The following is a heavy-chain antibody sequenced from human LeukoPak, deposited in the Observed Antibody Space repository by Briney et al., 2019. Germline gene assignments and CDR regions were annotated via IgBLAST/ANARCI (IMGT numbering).Heavy chain of an antibody. D-gene: IGHD7-27*01. Sequence: GGSLRLSCAASGFTFSSYGMHWVRQAPDKGLEWLAAISSDGSDKYYADSVKGRFTISRDNSKNTQYLQMNSLRAEDTAVYYCAKAQNWGSAAFDIWGQGTMVTVSS. J-gene: IGHJ3*02. CDR2: ISSDGSDK. V-gene: IGHV3-30*18. CDR3: AKAQNWGSAAFDI. CDR1: GFTFSSYG.